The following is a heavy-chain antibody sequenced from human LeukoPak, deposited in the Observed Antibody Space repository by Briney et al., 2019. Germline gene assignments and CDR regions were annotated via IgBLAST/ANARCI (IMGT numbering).Heavy chain of an antibody. V-gene: IGHV4-31*03. Sequence: SETLSLTCTVSGGSISSGGYYWSWIRQHPGKGLEWIGYIYYSGSTYYNPSLKSRVTISVDTSKNQFSLKLSSVTAADTAVYYCARGGISGTYHPFDYWGQGALVTVSS. CDR1: GGSISSGGYY. J-gene: IGHJ4*02. D-gene: IGHD1-26*01. CDR2: IYYSGST. CDR3: ARGGISGTYHPFDY.